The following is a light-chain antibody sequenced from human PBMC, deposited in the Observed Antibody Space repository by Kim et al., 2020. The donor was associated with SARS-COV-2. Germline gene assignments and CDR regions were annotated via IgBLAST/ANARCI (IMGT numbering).Light chain of an antibody. CDR3: QQSYNTIT. Sequence: SASVGDRVTITCRASQSIHSYLNWYQQKPGKAPKLLIYVASSLQSGVPSRLRGSGSGTDFTLTISSLQPEDFATYYCQQSYNTITFGQGTRLEIK. V-gene: IGKV1-39*01. CDR2: VAS. CDR1: QSIHSY. J-gene: IGKJ5*01.